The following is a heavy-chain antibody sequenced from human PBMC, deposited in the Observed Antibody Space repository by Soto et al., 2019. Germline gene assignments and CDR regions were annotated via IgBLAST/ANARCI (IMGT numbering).Heavy chain of an antibody. D-gene: IGHD3-16*01. Sequence: EVQLVESGGGIVQPGGSLRLSCAASGFTFSNYWMHWVRQAPGQGLVWVSRLNTNGRITDYADSVQGRFTISRDNARNTLYLQINSLRVEDTAVYYCARDLGGVGCYWGQGTLVTVSS. CDR2: LNTNGRIT. J-gene: IGHJ4*02. CDR1: GFTFSNYW. V-gene: IGHV3-74*01. CDR3: ARDLGGVGCY.